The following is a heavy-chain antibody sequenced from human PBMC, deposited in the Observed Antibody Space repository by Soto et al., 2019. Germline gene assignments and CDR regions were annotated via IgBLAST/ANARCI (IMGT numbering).Heavy chain of an antibody. CDR3: ARDRGSIAARPGNNWFDP. CDR2: IYYSGST. V-gene: IGHV4-31*03. Sequence: SETLSLTCTVSGGSISSGGYYWSWIRRHPGKGLEWIGYIYYSGSTYYNPSLKSRVTISVDTSKNQFSLKLSSVTAADTAVYYCARDRGSIAARPGNNWFDPWGQGTLVTVSS. D-gene: IGHD6-6*01. CDR1: GGSISSGGYY. J-gene: IGHJ5*02.